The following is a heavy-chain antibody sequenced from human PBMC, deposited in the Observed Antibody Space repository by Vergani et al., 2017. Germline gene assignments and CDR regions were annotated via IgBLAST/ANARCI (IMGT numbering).Heavy chain of an antibody. V-gene: IGHV1-2*02. D-gene: IGHD6-6*01. CDR3: ARGLSSIAARPIYYYYYMDV. CDR2: INPNSGGT. CDR1: GYTFTGYY. J-gene: IGHJ6*03. Sequence: QVQLVQSGAEVKKPGASVKVSCKASGYTFTGYYMHWVRQAPGQGLEWMGWINPNSGGTNYAQKFQGRVTMTRNTSISTAYMELSSLRSEDTAVYYCARGLSSIAARPIYYYYYMDVWGKGTTVTVSS.